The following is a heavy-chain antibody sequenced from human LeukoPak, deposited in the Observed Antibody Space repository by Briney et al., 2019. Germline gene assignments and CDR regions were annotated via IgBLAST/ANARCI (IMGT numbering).Heavy chain of an antibody. V-gene: IGHV3-30*18. CDR1: GFTFSSYG. CDR3: AKNSGRELRGRFDP. Sequence: GGSLRLSCAASGFTFSSYGMHWVRQAPGKGLEWVAVISYDGSNRYYADSVEGRFTISRDNSKNTLYLQMNSLRAEDTAVYYCAKNSGRELRGRFDPWGQGTLVTVSS. CDR2: ISYDGSNR. J-gene: IGHJ5*02.